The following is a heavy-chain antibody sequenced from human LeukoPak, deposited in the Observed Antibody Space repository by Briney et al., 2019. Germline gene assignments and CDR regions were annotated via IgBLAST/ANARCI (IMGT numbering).Heavy chain of an antibody. CDR3: AKDHYWSIDY. Sequence: GGSLRLSCAASGFDFSSNWMHWVRHAPGQGLVWVSRIKGDGISTNYADSVKGRFTISRDIAKNTLYLQMNSLRAEDTGVYYCAKDHYWSIDYWGRGTLVAVSS. J-gene: IGHJ4*02. CDR2: IKGDGIST. CDR1: GFDFSSNW. V-gene: IGHV3-74*01. D-gene: IGHD3-3*01.